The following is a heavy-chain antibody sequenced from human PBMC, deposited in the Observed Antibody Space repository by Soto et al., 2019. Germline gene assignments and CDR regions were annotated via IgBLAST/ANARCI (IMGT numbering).Heavy chain of an antibody. CDR3: AGDSGYGSGGSVNHYLDY. CDR1: GFTFGSYW. J-gene: IGHJ4*01. Sequence: EVQLVESGGGLVQPGGSLRLSCAASGFTFGSYWMSWVRQVPGKGLEWLGTIKRDSTEKKYVASVKGRFTMSRDNAQNSLYLQMDSLRAEDTAVYYCAGDSGYGSGGSVNHYLDYWGHGTLVTVSS. V-gene: IGHV3-7*01. D-gene: IGHD3-10*01. CDR2: IKRDSTEK.